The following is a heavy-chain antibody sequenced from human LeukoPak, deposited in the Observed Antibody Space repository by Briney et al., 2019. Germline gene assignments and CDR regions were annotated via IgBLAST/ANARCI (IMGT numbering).Heavy chain of an antibody. CDR1: GFSFSSYS. J-gene: IGHJ3*02. CDR2: ISSSGSTI. Sequence: GGSLRLSCAASGFSFSSYSMNWVRQAPGKGLEWVSYISSSGSTIYYADSVKGRFTISRDNDKNSLYLQMNSLSAEDTAVYYCARGRYCSGGSCYRVPAFDIWGQGTMVTVSS. D-gene: IGHD2-15*01. CDR3: ARGRYCSGGSCYRVPAFDI. V-gene: IGHV3-48*04.